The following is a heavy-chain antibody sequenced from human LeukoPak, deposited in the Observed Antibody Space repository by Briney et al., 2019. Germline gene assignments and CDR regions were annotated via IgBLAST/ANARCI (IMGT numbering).Heavy chain of an antibody. V-gene: IGHV1-3*03. CDR1: GYTFTSYA. J-gene: IGHJ3*02. CDR3: ARESIAVAGTVRGAFDI. Sequence: GASVKVSCKASGYTFTSYAMHWVRQAPGQRLEWMGWINAGNGNTKYSQEFQGRVTITRDTSASTAYMELSSLRSEDMAVYYCARESIAVAGTVRGAFDIWGQGTMVTVSS. CDR2: INAGNGNT. D-gene: IGHD6-19*01.